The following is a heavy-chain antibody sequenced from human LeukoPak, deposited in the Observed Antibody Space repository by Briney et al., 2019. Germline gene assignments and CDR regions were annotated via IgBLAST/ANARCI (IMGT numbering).Heavy chain of an antibody. CDR3: ARDRAGTRQDY. Sequence: ASVKVSCKASGYTFTGYYMHWVRQAPGQGLEWMGWIDPNSGGTKYEQNFQGRVTMTRDTFISTAYMELSRLRSDDTAVYYCARDRAGTRQDYWGQGTLVTVSS. CDR1: GYTFTGYY. D-gene: IGHD1-1*01. V-gene: IGHV1-2*02. J-gene: IGHJ4*02. CDR2: IDPNSGGT.